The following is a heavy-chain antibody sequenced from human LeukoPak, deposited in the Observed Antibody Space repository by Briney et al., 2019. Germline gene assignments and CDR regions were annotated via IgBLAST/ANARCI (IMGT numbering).Heavy chain of an antibody. V-gene: IGHV4-34*01. CDR2: INHSGST. CDR1: GGSFSGYY. Sequence: SETLSLTCAVYGGSFSGYYWSWIRQPPGKGLEWIGEINHSGSTNYNPSLKSRVTISVDTSKNQFSLKLSSVTAADTAVYYCARMAGSSGLWGQGTLATVSS. D-gene: IGHD3-22*01. CDR3: ARMAGSSGL. J-gene: IGHJ4*02.